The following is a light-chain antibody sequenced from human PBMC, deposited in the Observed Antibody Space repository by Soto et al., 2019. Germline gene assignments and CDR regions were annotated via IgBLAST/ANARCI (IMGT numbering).Light chain of an antibody. CDR2: AVY. CDR1: QVISNY. CDR3: QKYNSAPLT. Sequence: DTQLTQSPASLSASVGDRVTITCRASQVISNYLAWYQQKPGAPPKLLIYAVYVLQSGVPSRFSGSASGTEFTLTISSLQPEDAATYYCQKYNSAPLTFGQGTRLDIK. V-gene: IGKV1-27*01. J-gene: IGKJ5*01.